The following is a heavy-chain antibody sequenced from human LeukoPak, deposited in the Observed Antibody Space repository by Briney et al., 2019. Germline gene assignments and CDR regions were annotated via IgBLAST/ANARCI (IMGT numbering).Heavy chain of an antibody. Sequence: SQTLSLTCTVSGGSVTSGNYYWNWIRQPVGKGLEWIGRIYTNGGASYNPSLKSRVTISIDASKNQFSLKLSSVTAADTAVYYCAREPPGYWGQGIPVTVSS. CDR3: AREPPGY. V-gene: IGHV4-61*02. J-gene: IGHJ4*02. CDR1: GGSVTSGNYY. CDR2: IYTNGGA.